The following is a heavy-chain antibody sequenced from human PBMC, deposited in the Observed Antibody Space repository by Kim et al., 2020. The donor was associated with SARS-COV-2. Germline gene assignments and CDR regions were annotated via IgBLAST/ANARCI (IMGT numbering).Heavy chain of an antibody. V-gene: IGHV1-2*02. Sequence: ASVKVSCKASGYTFTGYYMHWLRQAPGQGLEWMGWINPNSGGTNYAQQFQGRVTMTRDTSISTAYMELSRLRSDDTAVYYCSREAPYSSNWYSSWRQGTL. D-gene: IGHD6-13*01. J-gene: IGHJ4*02. CDR2: INPNSGGT. CDR3: SREAPYSSNWYSS. CDR1: GYTFTGYY.